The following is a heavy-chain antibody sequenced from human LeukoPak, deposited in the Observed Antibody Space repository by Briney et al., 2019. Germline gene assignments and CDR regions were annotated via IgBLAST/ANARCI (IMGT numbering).Heavy chain of an antibody. V-gene: IGHV1-69*04. Sequence: ASVKVSCKASGGTFSSYAISWVRQAPGQGLEWMGRIIPILGTETYAQKFQGRVTMTEDTSTDTAYMELSSLRSEDTAVYYCATHSVRGPLLPVYGMDVWGQGTTVTVSS. CDR3: ATHSVRGPLLPVYGMDV. CDR1: GGTFSSYA. D-gene: IGHD3-10*01. J-gene: IGHJ6*02. CDR2: IIPILGTE.